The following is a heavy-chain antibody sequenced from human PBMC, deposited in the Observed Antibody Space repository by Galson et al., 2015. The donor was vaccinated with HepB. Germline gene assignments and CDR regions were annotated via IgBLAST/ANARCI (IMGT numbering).Heavy chain of an antibody. J-gene: IGHJ3*02. D-gene: IGHD6-13*01. Sequence: SLRLSCAASGFTFSSYGMHWVRQAPGKGLEWVAVIWYDGSNKYYADSVKGRFTISRDNSKNTLYLQMNSLRVEDTAVYYCARVAAGSDAFDIWGQGTMVTVSS. CDR2: IWYDGSNK. CDR1: GFTFSSYG. V-gene: IGHV3-33*08. CDR3: ARVAAGSDAFDI.